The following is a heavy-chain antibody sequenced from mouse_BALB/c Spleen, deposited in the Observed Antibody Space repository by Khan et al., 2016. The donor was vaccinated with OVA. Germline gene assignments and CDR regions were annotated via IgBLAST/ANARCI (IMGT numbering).Heavy chain of an antibody. CDR2: ISSGGHYT. D-gene: IGHD2-2*01. CDR1: GFTFSSYA. V-gene: IGHV5-9-3*01. J-gene: IGHJ4*01. CDR3: ASSLVDYYAMDY. Sequence: EVELVESGGGVVKPGGSLKLSCSASGFTFSSYAMSWVRQTPGKRLEWVATISSGGHYTFYPDSVKGRFTISRDSAKNTLYLQMSSLRSEDTAMYYCASSLVDYYAMDYWGQGTSVTVSS.